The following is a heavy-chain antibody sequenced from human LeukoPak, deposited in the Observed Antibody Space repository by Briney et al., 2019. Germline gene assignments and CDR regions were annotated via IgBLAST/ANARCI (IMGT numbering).Heavy chain of an antibody. J-gene: IGHJ6*02. CDR3: AKDTETLEWLIQLSYGMDV. Sequence: GRSLRLSCAASGSTFSSYGMHWVRQAPGKGLEWVAVISYDGSNKYYADSVKGRFTISRDNSKNTLYLQMNSLRAEDTAVYYCAKDTETLEWLIQLSYGMDVWGQGTTVTVSS. V-gene: IGHV3-30*18. CDR1: GSTFSSYG. D-gene: IGHD3-3*01. CDR2: ISYDGSNK.